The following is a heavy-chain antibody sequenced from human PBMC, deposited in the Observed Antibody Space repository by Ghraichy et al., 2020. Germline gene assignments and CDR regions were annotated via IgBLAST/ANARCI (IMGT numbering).Heavy chain of an antibody. Sequence: LSLTCAASGFTFSDYYMSWIRQAPGKGLEWVSYISSSGSTIYYADSVKGRFTISRDNAKNSLYLQMNSLRAEDTAVYYCARGGSWGIYDFWSDLPYYFDYWGQGTLVTVSS. CDR2: ISSSGSTI. CDR3: ARGGSWGIYDFWSDLPYYFDY. D-gene: IGHD3-3*01. J-gene: IGHJ4*02. V-gene: IGHV3-11*01. CDR1: GFTFSDYY.